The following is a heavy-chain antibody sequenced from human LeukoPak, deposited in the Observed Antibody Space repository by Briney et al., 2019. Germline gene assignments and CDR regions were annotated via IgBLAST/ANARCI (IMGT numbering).Heavy chain of an antibody. J-gene: IGHJ3*02. Sequence: SQTLSLTCTVSDGSISSGDYYWSWIRQPPGKGLEWIGYVYYSGGTYYNPSLTSRVTISVDTSKNQFSLKLSSVTAADTAVYYCARGDLINAFDIWGQGTMVTVSS. D-gene: IGHD3-16*01. V-gene: IGHV4-30-4*08. CDR1: DGSISSGDYY. CDR3: ARGDLINAFDI. CDR2: VYYSGGT.